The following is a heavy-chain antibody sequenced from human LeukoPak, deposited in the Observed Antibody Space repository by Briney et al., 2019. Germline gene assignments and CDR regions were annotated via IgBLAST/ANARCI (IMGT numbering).Heavy chain of an antibody. J-gene: IGHJ6*03. Sequence: GASVKVSCKVSGYTLTELSMHWVRQAPGKGLEWMGGFDPEDGETIYAQKFQGRVTMTEDTSTDTAYMELSSLRSEDTAVYYCATTVVTPETYYYYYYYMDVWGKGTTVTVSS. CDR1: GYTLTELS. CDR3: ATTVVTPETYYYYYYYMDV. CDR2: FDPEDGET. V-gene: IGHV1-24*01. D-gene: IGHD4-23*01.